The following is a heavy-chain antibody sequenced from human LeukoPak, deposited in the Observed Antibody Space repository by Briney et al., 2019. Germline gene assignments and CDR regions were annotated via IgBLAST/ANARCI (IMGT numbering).Heavy chain of an antibody. D-gene: IGHD1-26*01. CDR2: INSDGSST. J-gene: IGHJ2*01. CDR1: GFTFSSYW. CDR3: AKETNIYYSGWFFDL. V-gene: IGHV3-74*01. Sequence: GGSLRLSCAASGFTFSSYWMHWVRQAPGKGLVWVSRINSDGSSTSYADSVKGRFTISRDNAKNTLYLQMNSLRAEDTAVYYCAKETNIYYSGWFFDLWGRGTLVTVSS.